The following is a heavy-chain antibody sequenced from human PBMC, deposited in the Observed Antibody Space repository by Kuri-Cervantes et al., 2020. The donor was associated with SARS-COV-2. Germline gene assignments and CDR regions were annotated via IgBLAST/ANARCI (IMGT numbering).Heavy chain of an antibody. D-gene: IGHD4-23*01. J-gene: IGHJ6*02. V-gene: IGHV3-43*01. CDR2: ISWDGGST. CDR3: AKDIGGIAYTHGMDV. CDR1: GFTFDDYT. Sequence: GESLKISCAASGFTFDDYTMHWVRQAPGKGLEWVSLISWDGGSTYYADSVKGRFTISRDNSKNSLYLQLNSLRTEDTALYYRAKDIGGIAYTHGMDVWGQGTTVTVSS.